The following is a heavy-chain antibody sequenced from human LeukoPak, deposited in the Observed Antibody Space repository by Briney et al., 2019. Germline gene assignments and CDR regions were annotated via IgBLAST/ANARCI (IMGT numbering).Heavy chain of an antibody. CDR1: GDSISRYY. CDR3: ASARWDY. J-gene: IGHJ4*02. Sequence: SETLSLTCTVSGDSISRYYWSWIRQPAGKGLEWIGRIYNGGIITYNPSLKSRVTMSIDTSNNQFSLRLRFVTAADTAVYYCASARWDYWGQGILLTVSS. D-gene: IGHD4-23*01. CDR2: IYNGGII. V-gene: IGHV4-4*07.